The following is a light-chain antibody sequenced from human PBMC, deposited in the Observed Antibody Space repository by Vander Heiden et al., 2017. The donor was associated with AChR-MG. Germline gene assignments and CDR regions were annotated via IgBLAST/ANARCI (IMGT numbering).Light chain of an antibody. Sequence: QSALTQPASVSGSPGQSITISCTGTSSDVGGYNYVSGYQQHPGKAPKLLIYDDSKRPSGVSNRFSGSKSGNTASLTISGLQAEDEADYYCSSYTSSSTFVVFGGGTKLTVL. CDR3: SSYTSSSTFVV. J-gene: IGLJ2*01. CDR1: SSDVGGYNY. CDR2: DDS. V-gene: IGLV2-14*01.